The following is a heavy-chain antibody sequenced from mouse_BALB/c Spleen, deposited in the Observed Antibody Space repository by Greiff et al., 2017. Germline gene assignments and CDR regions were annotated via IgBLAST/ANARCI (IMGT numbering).Heavy chain of an antibody. Sequence: VQLKESGPGLVKPSQSLSLTCSVTGYSITSGYYWNWIRQFPGNKLEWMGYISYDGSNNYNPSLKNRISITRDTSKNQFFLKLNSVTTEDTATYYCARGKYGFDYWGQGTTLTVSS. CDR3: ARGKYGFDY. CDR1: GYSITSGYY. CDR2: ISYDGSN. V-gene: IGHV3-6*02. J-gene: IGHJ2*01. D-gene: IGHD1-1*01.